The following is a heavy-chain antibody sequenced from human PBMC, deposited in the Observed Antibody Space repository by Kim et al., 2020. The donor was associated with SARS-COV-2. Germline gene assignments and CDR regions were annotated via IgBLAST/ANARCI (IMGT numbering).Heavy chain of an antibody. D-gene: IGHD6-13*01. CDR1: GFTFSSYW. J-gene: IGHJ4*02. Sequence: GGSLRLSCAASGFTFSSYWMSWVRQAPGKGLEWVANIKQDGSEKYYVDSVKGRFTISRDNAKNSLYLQMNSLRAEDTAVYYCATRADGQQLGFRPYYFDYWGQGTLVTVSS. CDR3: ATRADGQQLGFRPYYFDY. CDR2: IKQDGSEK. V-gene: IGHV3-7*01.